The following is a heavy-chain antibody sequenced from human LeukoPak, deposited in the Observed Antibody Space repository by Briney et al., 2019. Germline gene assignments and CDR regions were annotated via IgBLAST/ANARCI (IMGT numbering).Heavy chain of an antibody. Sequence: SETLSLTCAVYGGSFSGYYWSWIRQPPGKGLEWIGEINHSGSTNYNPSLKSRVTISVDTSKNQFSLKLSSVTAADTAVYYCARRGGYCSSTSCYWVYNWFDPWGQGTLVTVSS. J-gene: IGHJ5*02. CDR2: INHSGST. D-gene: IGHD2-2*01. V-gene: IGHV4-34*01. CDR1: GGSFSGYY. CDR3: ARRGGYCSSTSCYWVYNWFDP.